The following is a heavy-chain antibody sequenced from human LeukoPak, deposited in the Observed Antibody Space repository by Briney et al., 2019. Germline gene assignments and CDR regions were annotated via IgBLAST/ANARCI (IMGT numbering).Heavy chain of an antibody. V-gene: IGHV3-21*01. CDR2: ISSSSSYI. CDR1: GFTFSSYS. D-gene: IGHD3-22*01. Sequence: GGSLRLSCAASGFTFSSYSMNWVRQAPGKGLEWVSSISSSSSYIYYADSVKGRFTISRDNAKNSPYLQMNSLRAEDTAVYYCARDRQSSYYDSSGYYAPVFDYWGQGTLVTVSS. J-gene: IGHJ4*02. CDR3: ARDRQSSYYDSSGYYAPVFDY.